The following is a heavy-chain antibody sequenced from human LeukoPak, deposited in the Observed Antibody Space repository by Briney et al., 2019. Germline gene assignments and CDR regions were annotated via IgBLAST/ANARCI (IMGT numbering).Heavy chain of an antibody. D-gene: IGHD2-15*01. J-gene: IGHJ4*02. CDR3: ARGYCSGGSCYFSLGY. V-gene: IGHV3-48*03. CDR1: RFTFSSYE. CDR2: ISSSGSTI. Sequence: GGSLRLSCAASRFTFSSYEMNWVRQAPGKGLEWVSYISSSGSTIYYADSVKGRFTISRDNAKNSLYLQMNSLRAEDTAVYYCARGYCSGGSCYFSLGYWGQGTLVTVSS.